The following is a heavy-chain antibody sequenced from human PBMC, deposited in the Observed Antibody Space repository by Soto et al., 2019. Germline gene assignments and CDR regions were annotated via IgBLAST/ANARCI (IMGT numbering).Heavy chain of an antibody. V-gene: IGHV4-34*01. J-gene: IGHJ6*02. CDR2: INHSGST. CDR1: GGSFSGYY. D-gene: IGHD3-10*01. CDR3: ARGRVTMVRGVIINPYYYYGMDV. Sequence: SETLSLTCAVYGGSFSGYYWSWIRQPPGKGLEWIEEINHSGSTNYNPSLKSRVTISVDTSKNQFSLKLSSVTAADTAVYYCARGRVTMVRGVIINPYYYYGMDVWGQGTTVTVSS.